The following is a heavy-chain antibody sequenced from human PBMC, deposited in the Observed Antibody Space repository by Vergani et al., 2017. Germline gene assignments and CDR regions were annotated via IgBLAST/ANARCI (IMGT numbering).Heavy chain of an antibody. Sequence: QVQLVESGGGVVQPGRSLRLSCAASGFTFSSYAMHWVRQAPGKGLEWVAVISYDGSNKYYADSVKGRFTISRDNSKNTLYLQMNSLRAEDTALYYCAKDKTRGSGSYTAMDVWGQGTTVTVSS. J-gene: IGHJ6*02. CDR3: AKDKTRGSGSYTAMDV. D-gene: IGHD3-10*01. CDR1: GFTFSSYA. CDR2: ISYDGSNK. V-gene: IGHV3-30-3*01.